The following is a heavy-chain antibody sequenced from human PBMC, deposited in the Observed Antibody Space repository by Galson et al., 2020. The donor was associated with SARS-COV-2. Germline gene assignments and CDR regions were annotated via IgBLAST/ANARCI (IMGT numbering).Heavy chain of an antibody. D-gene: IGHD4-4*01. CDR1: GVSLGSTDYY. Sequence: SETLSLTCSVSGVSLGSTDYYWAWIRQPPGKGREWNGYILKTGNTYYSPSLESGMAISLDTSKNQFSLRLNSLTAADTAFYYCARDRGNKFDFWGPGTLVTVSS. CDR3: ARDRGNKFDF. V-gene: IGHV4-30-4*01. CDR2: ILKTGNT. J-gene: IGHJ4*02.